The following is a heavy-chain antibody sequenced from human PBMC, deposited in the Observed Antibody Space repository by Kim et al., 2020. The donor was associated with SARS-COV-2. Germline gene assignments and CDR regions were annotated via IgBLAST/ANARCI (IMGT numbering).Heavy chain of an antibody. CDR2: IRSKSYGGTT. J-gene: IGHJ4*02. CDR1: GFTFGDYD. Sequence: GGSLRLSCSASGFTFGDYDMTWFRQAPGKGLEWVGFIRSKSYGGTTEYAASVKGRFTISRDDSKSIAYLQMNSLRTEDTAVYYCTRVLPSGSFKGRSNFDYWGQGTLVTVSS. D-gene: IGHD3-10*01. V-gene: IGHV3-49*03. CDR3: TRVLPSGSFKGRSNFDY.